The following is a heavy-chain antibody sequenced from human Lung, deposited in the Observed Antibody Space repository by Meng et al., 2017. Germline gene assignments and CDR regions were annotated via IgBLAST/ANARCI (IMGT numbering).Heavy chain of an antibody. J-gene: IGHJ4*02. CDR2: IEPSRRT. Sequence: QVRLQQWGAGLLKPSETLSLGCTVYDGSFTQYYWSWIRQTPGKGLEWIGEIEPSRRTNYNPSLKSRVTISVQASENQVSQNVATVTAADSGLYFCARGRSHRSNSSLRKYYYDYWGQGTLVTVSS. V-gene: IGHV4-34*01. D-gene: IGHD3-16*02. CDR3: ARGRSHRSNSSLRKYYYDY. CDR1: DGSFTQYY.